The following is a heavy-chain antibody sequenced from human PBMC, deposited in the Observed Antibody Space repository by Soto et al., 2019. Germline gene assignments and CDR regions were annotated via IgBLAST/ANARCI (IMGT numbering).Heavy chain of an antibody. Sequence: SETLSHTCTVSGGSISGYCWRWIRQPPGKGLEWIGYIYYSGITNYNPSLKSRVTISVDTSKNQFSLKLSSVTAADTAVYYCARYKSNYYYGMDVWGQGTTVTVSS. J-gene: IGHJ6*02. CDR3: ARYKSNYYYGMDV. CDR2: IYYSGIT. CDR1: GGSISGYC. D-gene: IGHD1-20*01. V-gene: IGHV4-59*01.